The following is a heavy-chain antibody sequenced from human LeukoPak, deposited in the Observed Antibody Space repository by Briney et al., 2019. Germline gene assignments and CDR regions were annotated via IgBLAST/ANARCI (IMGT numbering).Heavy chain of an antibody. CDR2: IRYDGSNK. J-gene: IGHJ5*02. V-gene: IGHV3-30*02. Sequence: PGGSLRLSCAASGFTFSSYGMHWVRQAPGKGLEWVAFIRYDGSNKYYADSVKSRFTISRDNSKNALYLQMNSLRAEDTAVYYCAKAPPCGGDCYSDWFDPWGQGTLVTVSS. D-gene: IGHD2-21*01. CDR1: GFTFSSYG. CDR3: AKAPPCGGDCYSDWFDP.